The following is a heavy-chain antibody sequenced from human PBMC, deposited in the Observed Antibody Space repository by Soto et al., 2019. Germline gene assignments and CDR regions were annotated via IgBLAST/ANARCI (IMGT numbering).Heavy chain of an antibody. J-gene: IGHJ6*02. D-gene: IGHD6-19*01. V-gene: IGHV3-48*03. CDR2: ISSSGSTI. CDR1: GFTFSSYE. Sequence: GGSLRLSCAASGFTFSSYEMNWVRQAPGKGLEWVSYISSSGSTIYYADSVKGRFTISRDNAKNSLYLQMNSLRAEDTAVYYCARDTVAGTPVYYYYGMDVWGQGXTVTVSS. CDR3: ARDTVAGTPVYYYYGMDV.